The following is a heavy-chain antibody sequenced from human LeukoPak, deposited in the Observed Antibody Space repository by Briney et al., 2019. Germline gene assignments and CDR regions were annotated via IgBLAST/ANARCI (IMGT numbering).Heavy chain of an antibody. CDR3: ARDQGLHGYYGMDV. Sequence: GGSLRLSCAASGFTFSSYAMHWVRQAPGKGLEYVSAISSNGGSTYYANSVKGRFTISRDNSKNTLYLQMGSLRSEDTAVYYCARDQGLHGYYGMDVWGQGTTVTVSS. V-gene: IGHV3-64*01. D-gene: IGHD4-11*01. CDR1: GFTFSSYA. CDR2: ISSNGGST. J-gene: IGHJ6*02.